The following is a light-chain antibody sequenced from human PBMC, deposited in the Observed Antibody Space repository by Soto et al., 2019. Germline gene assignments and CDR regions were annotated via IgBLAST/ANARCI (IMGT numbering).Light chain of an antibody. CDR3: QQYNDYWT. J-gene: IGKJ1*01. CDR1: QSLNIW. V-gene: IGKV1-5*03. CDR2: QAS. Sequence: DPQMTQSPSTLSSSLGDSVTLTCRASQSLNIWLAWYQQKPGRAPQLLIYQASTLASGVPSRFSGSGSGSEFTLTISSLQPDDFATYYCQQYNDYWTFGQGTKVDIK.